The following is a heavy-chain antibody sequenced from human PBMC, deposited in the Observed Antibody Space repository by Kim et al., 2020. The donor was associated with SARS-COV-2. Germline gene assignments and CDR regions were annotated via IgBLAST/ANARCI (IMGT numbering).Heavy chain of an antibody. Sequence: GGSLRLSFAASGFTFSSYAMHWVRQAPGKGLEWVAVISYDGSNKYYADSVKGRFTISRDNSKNTLYLQMNSLRAEDTAVYYCARAHQGSYYYGMDVWGQG. CDR2: ISYDGSNK. CDR3: ARAHQGSYYYGMDV. D-gene: IGHD1-26*01. V-gene: IGHV3-30*04. CDR1: GFTFSSYA. J-gene: IGHJ6*02.